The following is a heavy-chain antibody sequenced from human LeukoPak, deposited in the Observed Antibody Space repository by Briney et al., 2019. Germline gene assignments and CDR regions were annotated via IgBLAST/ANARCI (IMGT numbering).Heavy chain of an antibody. J-gene: IGHJ6*02. D-gene: IGHD5-18*01. CDR1: GFTFSSYA. CDR2: ISGSGGST. Sequence: GGSLRLSCAASGFTFSSYAMSWVRQAPGKGLEWVSAISGSGGSTYYADSVKGRFTISRDNSKNTLYLQMNSLRAEDTAVYYCAKDWIQSYNYYYYGMDVWGQGTTVTVSS. CDR3: AKDWIQSYNYYYYGMDV. V-gene: IGHV3-23*01.